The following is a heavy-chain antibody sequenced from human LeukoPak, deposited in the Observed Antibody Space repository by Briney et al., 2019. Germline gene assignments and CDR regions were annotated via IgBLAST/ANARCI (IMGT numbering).Heavy chain of an antibody. V-gene: IGHV4-39*07. CDR1: GGSISSSSYY. CDR3: ACVSSSWAPADY. D-gene: IGHD6-13*01. J-gene: IGHJ4*02. CDR2: TYYSGST. Sequence: SETLSLTCTVSGGSISSSSYYWGWIRQPPGKGLEWIGSTYYSGSTYYNPSLKSRVTISVDTSKNQFSLKLSSVTAADTAVYYCACVSSSWAPADYWGQGTLVTVSS.